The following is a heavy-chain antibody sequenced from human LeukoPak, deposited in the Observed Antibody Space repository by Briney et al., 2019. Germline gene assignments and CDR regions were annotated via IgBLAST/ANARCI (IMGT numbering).Heavy chain of an antibody. CDR1: GGSISAYY. Sequence: SETLSLTCTVSGGSISAYYWSWIRQPPGKGLGWIGYIHYSGTTNYYPSLKSRVTIALDTSKNQFSLQLNSVTPEDTAMYYCARRRTTGDFDYWGQGTLVTVSS. CDR2: IHYSGTT. CDR3: ARRRTTGDFDY. J-gene: IGHJ4*02. D-gene: IGHD1-1*01. V-gene: IGHV4-59*12.